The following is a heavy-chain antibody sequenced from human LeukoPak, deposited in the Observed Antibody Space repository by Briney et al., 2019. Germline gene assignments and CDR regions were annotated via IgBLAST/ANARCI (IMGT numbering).Heavy chain of an antibody. CDR2: TSYDGSSK. CDR3: ARDAAHNWNYVDY. Sequence: GGSLRLSCAASGFTFSSYGMHWVRQAPGKGLEWVSVTSYDGSSKYYADSVKGRLTIYRDNSRNTLYLQMDSLRVEDTAVYYCARDAAHNWNYVDYWGQGTLVTVSS. D-gene: IGHD1-20*01. J-gene: IGHJ4*02. CDR1: GFTFSSYG. V-gene: IGHV3-30*03.